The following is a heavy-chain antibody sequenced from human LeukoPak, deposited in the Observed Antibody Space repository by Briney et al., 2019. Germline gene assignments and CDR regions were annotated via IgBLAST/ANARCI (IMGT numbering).Heavy chain of an antibody. D-gene: IGHD6-13*01. CDR1: GFTFSSYA. CDR2: ISGSGGST. CDR3: AKDLIGASSSFLGWFDP. Sequence: GGSLRLSCAASGFTFSSYAMSWVRQAPGKGLEWVSAISGSGGSTYYADSVKGRFTISRDNSKNTLYLQMNTLRAEDTAVYYCAKDLIGASSSFLGWFDPWGQGTLVTVSS. V-gene: IGHV3-23*01. J-gene: IGHJ5*02.